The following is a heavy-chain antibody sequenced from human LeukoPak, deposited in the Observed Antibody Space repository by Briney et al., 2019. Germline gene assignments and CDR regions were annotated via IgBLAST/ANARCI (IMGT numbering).Heavy chain of an antibody. Sequence: PGGSLRLSCEASGFNFSDYYMSWIRQAPGKGLEWLSYISTSSNTIYYAESVKGRFTISRDNAKNSLYLQMNSLRAEDTAVYYCAELGITMIGGVWGKGTTVTISS. CDR1: GFNFSDYY. CDR2: ISTSSNTI. CDR3: AELGITMIGGV. V-gene: IGHV3-11*04. D-gene: IGHD3-10*02. J-gene: IGHJ6*04.